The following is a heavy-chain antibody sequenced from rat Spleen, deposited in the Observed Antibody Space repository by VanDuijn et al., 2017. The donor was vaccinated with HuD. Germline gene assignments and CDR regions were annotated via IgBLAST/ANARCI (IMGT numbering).Heavy chain of an antibody. D-gene: IGHD1-2*01. CDR2: ITNTGGST. CDR1: GFTFNNYW. V-gene: IGHV5-31*01. Sequence: EVQLVESGGGLVQPGRSLKLSCVASGFTFNNYWMTWIRQAPGKGLEWVASITNTGGSTYYPDSVKGRFTISSDNAKSTLYLQMNSLRSEDTATYYCTSNTDYYSSYDWFAYWGQGTLVTVSS. J-gene: IGHJ3*01. CDR3: TSNTDYYSSYDWFAY.